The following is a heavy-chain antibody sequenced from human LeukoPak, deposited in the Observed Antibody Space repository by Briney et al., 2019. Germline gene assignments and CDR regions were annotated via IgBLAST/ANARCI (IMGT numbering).Heavy chain of an antibody. CDR3: ARRAVFYYYYYYGMDV. D-gene: IGHD6-19*01. CDR1: GGSISSYY. V-gene: IGHV4-4*07. J-gene: IGHJ6*02. Sequence: SETLSLTCTVSGGSISSYYWSWIRQPAGKGLEWIGRIYTSGSTNYNPSLKSRVTMSVDTSKNQFSLKLSSVTAADTAVYYCARRAVFYYYYYYGMDVWGQGTTVTVSS. CDR2: IYTSGST.